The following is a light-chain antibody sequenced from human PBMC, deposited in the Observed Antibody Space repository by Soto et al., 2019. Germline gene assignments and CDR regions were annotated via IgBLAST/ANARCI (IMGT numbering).Light chain of an antibody. V-gene: IGKV3-15*01. CDR1: QSVGSN. J-gene: IGKJ1*01. Sequence: EIVMTQSPATLSVSPGERATLSCRASQSVGSNLAWYQLKPGQAPRLLIYGASTRATGIPARFSGSGSGTDFTLTISSLQSGDFAIYFCQQYNNWPPDRTFGQGTKVEIK. CDR3: QQYNNWPPDRT. CDR2: GAS.